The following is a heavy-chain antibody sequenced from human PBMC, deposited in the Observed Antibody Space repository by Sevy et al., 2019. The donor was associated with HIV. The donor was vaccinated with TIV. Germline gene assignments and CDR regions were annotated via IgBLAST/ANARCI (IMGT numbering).Heavy chain of an antibody. J-gene: IGHJ4*02. CDR2: IRSKAYGGTT. V-gene: IGHV3-49*03. Sequence: GGSLRLSCTASGFTFGDYAMSWFRQAPGKGLEWVGFIRSKAYGGTTEYAASVKGRLTISRDDSKSIAYLPMNSLKTEDTAVYYCTSHRITMIVVVPPQDDYWGQGTLVTVSS. CDR1: GFTFGDYA. CDR3: TSHRITMIVVVPPQDDY. D-gene: IGHD3-22*01.